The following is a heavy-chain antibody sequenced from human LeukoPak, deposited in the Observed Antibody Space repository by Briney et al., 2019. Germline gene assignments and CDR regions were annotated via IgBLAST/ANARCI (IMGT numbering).Heavy chain of an antibody. CDR2: IITIFGTA. CDR1: GGTFISYA. D-gene: IGHD3/OR15-3a*01. J-gene: IGHJ6*02. CDR3: ARFLGPHYYYYGMDV. Sequence: SVKVSCKASGGTFISYAISWVRQAPGQGLEWMGGIITIFGTANYAQKFQGRVTITADESTSTAYMELSSLRSEDTAVYYCARFLGPHYYYYGMDVWGQGTTVTVSS. V-gene: IGHV1-69*13.